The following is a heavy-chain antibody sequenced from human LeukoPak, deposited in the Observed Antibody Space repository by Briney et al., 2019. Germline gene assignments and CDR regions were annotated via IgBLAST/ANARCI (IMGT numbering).Heavy chain of an antibody. CDR1: GFTFSTYS. D-gene: IGHD2-2*01. V-gene: IGHV3-21*01. CDR2: ISSSSSYK. Sequence: GGSLRLSCAASGFTFSTYSINWVRQAPGKGLEWVSSISSSSSYKYYADSVKGRFTISRDNAKNSLYLQMNSLRAEDTAVYYCARGMIVVVLSGMDVWGKGTTVTVSS. J-gene: IGHJ6*04. CDR3: ARGMIVVVLSGMDV.